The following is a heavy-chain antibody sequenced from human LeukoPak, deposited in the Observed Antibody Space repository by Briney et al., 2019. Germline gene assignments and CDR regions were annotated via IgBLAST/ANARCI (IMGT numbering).Heavy chain of an antibody. J-gene: IGHJ3*02. D-gene: IGHD6-19*01. Sequence: GKPLRLSCAASGFTFSNYAMHWVRQGPGKGLNWVSIISYDGSNKYYADSVKGRFTIARDNSKNTLYLQMDSLRAEDTAVYYCAKDWAGTSRRGAFDIWGQGTMVTVSS. CDR3: AKDWAGTSRRGAFDI. V-gene: IGHV3-30-3*01. CDR2: ISYDGSNK. CDR1: GFTFSNYA.